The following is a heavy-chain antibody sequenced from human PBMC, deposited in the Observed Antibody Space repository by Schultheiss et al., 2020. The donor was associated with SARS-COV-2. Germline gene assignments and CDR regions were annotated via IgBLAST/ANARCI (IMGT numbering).Heavy chain of an antibody. CDR3: ARAVHCSGGSCLDY. J-gene: IGHJ4*02. CDR2: INSDGSST. D-gene: IGHD2-15*01. Sequence: GGSLRLSCAASGFTFSSYWMHWVRQAPGKGLVWVSRINSDGSSTSYADSVKGRFTISRDNAKNTLYLQMNRLRAEDTAVYYCARAVHCSGGSCLDYWGQGTLVTVSS. CDR1: GFTFSSYW. V-gene: IGHV3-74*01.